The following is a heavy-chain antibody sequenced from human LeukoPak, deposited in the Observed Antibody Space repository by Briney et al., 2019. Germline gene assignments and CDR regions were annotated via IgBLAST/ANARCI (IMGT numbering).Heavy chain of an antibody. CDR3: ARDDNCSGGSCYAPPFDY. CDR1: GFTFSSYS. Sequence: PGGSLRLSCAASGFTFSSYSMNWVRQAPGKGLEWVSSISSSSSYIYYADSVKGRFIISRDNAKNSLYLQMNSLRAEDTAVYYCARDDNCSGGSCYAPPFDYWGQGTLVTVSS. J-gene: IGHJ4*02. D-gene: IGHD2-15*01. V-gene: IGHV3-21*01. CDR2: ISSSSSYI.